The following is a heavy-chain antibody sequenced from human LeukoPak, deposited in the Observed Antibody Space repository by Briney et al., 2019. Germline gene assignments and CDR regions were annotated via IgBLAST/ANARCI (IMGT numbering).Heavy chain of an antibody. CDR2: IYPSGST. V-gene: IGHV4-61*02. CDR3: ARGGSGWYSY. J-gene: IGHJ4*02. CDR1: GGSISSGRYY. D-gene: IGHD6-19*01. Sequence: SETLSLTCTVSGGSISSGRYYWSWIRQPAGNGLEWIGRIYPSGSTNYNPSLKSRVTISVDTSKNQFSLKLSSVTAADTAGYYCARGGSGWYSYWGQGTLVTVSS.